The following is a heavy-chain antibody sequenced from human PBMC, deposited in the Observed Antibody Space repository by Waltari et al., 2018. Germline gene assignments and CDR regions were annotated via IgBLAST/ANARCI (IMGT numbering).Heavy chain of an antibody. J-gene: IGHJ5*02. CDR3: AREVVGATSWFDP. V-gene: IGHV4-4*07. D-gene: IGHD1-26*01. Sequence: QVQLQESGPGLVKPSETLSLTCTVSGGSISNYYWSWIRQPAGKGLEWIGRIYTSGSTTYNPALKSRVTMSVDTSKNQFSLQLSSVTAADTALYYCAREVVGATSWFDPWGQGTLVTVSS. CDR1: GGSISNYY. CDR2: IYTSGST.